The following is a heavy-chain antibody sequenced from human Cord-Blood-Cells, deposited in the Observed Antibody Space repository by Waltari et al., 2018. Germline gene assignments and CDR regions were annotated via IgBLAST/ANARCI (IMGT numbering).Heavy chain of an antibody. Sequence: QVQLVQSGAEVKKPGASVKVSCKASGYTFTGYYMHWVRQAPGQGLEWMGWIKPNSGGTNYAPKFQGRVTMTRETSISTAYMELSRLRSDDTAVYYCARSSSSWYYFDYWGQGTLVTVSS. CDR2: IKPNSGGT. CDR3: ARSSSSWYYFDY. CDR1: GYTFTGYY. D-gene: IGHD6-13*01. J-gene: IGHJ4*02. V-gene: IGHV1-2*02.